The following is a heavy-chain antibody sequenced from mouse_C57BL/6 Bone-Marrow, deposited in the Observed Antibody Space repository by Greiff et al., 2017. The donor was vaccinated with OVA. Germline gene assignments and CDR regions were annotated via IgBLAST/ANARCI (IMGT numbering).Heavy chain of an antibody. Sequence: QVQLQQPGAELVKPGASVKLSCKASGYTFTSYWMQWVKQRPGQGLEWIGEIDPSDSYTNYNQKLKGKATLTVDTSSSTAYMQLSSLTSEDSAVYYCARAPAMDYWGQGTSVTVSS. CDR1: GYTFTSYW. J-gene: IGHJ4*01. CDR3: ARAPAMDY. V-gene: IGHV1-50*01. CDR2: IDPSDSYT.